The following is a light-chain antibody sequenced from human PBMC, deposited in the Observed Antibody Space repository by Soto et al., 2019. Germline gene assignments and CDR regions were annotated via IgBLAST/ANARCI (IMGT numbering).Light chain of an antibody. J-gene: IGLJ2*01. CDR1: NSDIGAYEY. CDR3: SSYTTSSTVA. Sequence: QSVLTQPASVSGSPGQSITISCSGTNSDIGAYEYVSWYQQHPGKAPKLMIYEVRNRPSGVSNRFSGSKSGNTASLTISGLQADDEADYYCSSYTTSSTVAFGGGTKLTVL. CDR2: EVR. V-gene: IGLV2-14*01.